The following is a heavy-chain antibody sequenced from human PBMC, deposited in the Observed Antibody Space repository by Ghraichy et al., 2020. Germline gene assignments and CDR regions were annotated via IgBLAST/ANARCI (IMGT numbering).Heavy chain of an antibody. V-gene: IGHV3-21*01. Sequence: GGSLRLSCAASGFTFSSYSMNWVRQAPGKGLEWVSSISSSSSYIYYADSVKGRFTISRDNAKNSLYLQMNSLRAEDTAVYYCARSRGVLRFLEWLLLRHYYYGMDVWGQGTTVTVSS. J-gene: IGHJ6*02. CDR2: ISSSSSYI. CDR1: GFTFSSYS. D-gene: IGHD3-3*01. CDR3: ARSRGVLRFLEWLLLRHYYYGMDV.